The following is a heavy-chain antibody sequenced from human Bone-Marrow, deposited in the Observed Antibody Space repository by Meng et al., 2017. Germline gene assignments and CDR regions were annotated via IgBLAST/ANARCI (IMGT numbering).Heavy chain of an antibody. Sequence: GSLRLSCTVSGGSISSYYWSWIRQPPGKGLEWIGYIYYSGSTNYNPSLKSRVTISVDTSKNQFSLKLSSVTAADTAVYYCARDLAVAGTRYYYYYGMDVWGQGTTVTVSS. CDR1: GGSISSYY. J-gene: IGHJ6*02. CDR3: ARDLAVAGTRYYYYYGMDV. D-gene: IGHD6-19*01. V-gene: IGHV4-59*01. CDR2: IYYSGST.